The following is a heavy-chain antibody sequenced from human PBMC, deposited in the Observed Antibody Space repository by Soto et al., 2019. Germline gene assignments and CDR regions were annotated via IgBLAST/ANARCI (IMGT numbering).Heavy chain of an antibody. CDR2: IYPGDSDT. J-gene: IGHJ6*02. D-gene: IGHD1-26*01. CDR1: GYSFTSYW. CDR3: ASTGLVGATTGYYYGMDV. Sequence: PGESLKISCKGSGYSFTSYWIGWVRQMPGKGLEWMGIIYPGDSDTRYSPSFQGQVTISADKSISTAYLQWSSLKASDTAMYYCASTGLVGATTGYYYGMDVWGQGTTVTV. V-gene: IGHV5-51*01.